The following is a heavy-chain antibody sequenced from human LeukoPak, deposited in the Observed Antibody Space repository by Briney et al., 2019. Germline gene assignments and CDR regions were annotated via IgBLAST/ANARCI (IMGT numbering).Heavy chain of an antibody. V-gene: IGHV3-30*01. CDR3: ARHERESSGWKYFDY. CDR1: GFTFSSYA. J-gene: IGHJ4*02. D-gene: IGHD6-19*01. Sequence: GGSLRLSCAASGFTFSSYAMHWVRQAPGKGLEWVALISYDGTNKFYEDSVKGRFTISRDNSKNTLFLQVNSLRAEDTAVYYCARHERESSGWKYFDYWGQGTLVTVSS. CDR2: ISYDGTNK.